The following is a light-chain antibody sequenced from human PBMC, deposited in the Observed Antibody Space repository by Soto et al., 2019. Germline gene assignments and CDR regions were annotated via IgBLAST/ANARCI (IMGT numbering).Light chain of an antibody. J-gene: IGKJ4*01. CDR2: DAS. CDR1: QTVTSNY. CDR3: QQYGRSPPT. Sequence: EIVLTQSPATLSLSPGARATLSCEASQTVTSNYLAWYQQKPGLAPRLLIYDASSRAPGIPDRFSGSGSGTDFNLTISRLEPEDFAVYHCQQYGRSPPTFGGGTKVEIK. V-gene: IGKV3D-20*01.